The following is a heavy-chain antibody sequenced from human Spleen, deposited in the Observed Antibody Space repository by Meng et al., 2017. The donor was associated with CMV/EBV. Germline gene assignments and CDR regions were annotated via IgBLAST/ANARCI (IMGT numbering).Heavy chain of an antibody. CDR3: ARDARYSYGYGGGMDV. J-gene: IGHJ6*02. CDR1: DGSISRSCFY. V-gene: IGHV4-39*07. Sequence: SETLSLTCTVSDGSISRSCFYWGWIRQPPGKGLAWIGNIYYSGSTYYNPSLKSRVTISVDTSKNQFSLKLSFVTAADTAVYYCARDARYSYGYGGGMDVWGQGTTVTVSS. CDR2: IYYSGST. D-gene: IGHD5-18*01.